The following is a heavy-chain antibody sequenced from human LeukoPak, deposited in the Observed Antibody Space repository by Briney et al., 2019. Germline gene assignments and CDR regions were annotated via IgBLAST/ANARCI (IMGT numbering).Heavy chain of an antibody. CDR2: IYSGSST. J-gene: IGHJ6*02. D-gene: IGHD3-16*01. Sequence: GGSLRLSCAASGFTFSSYSMSWVRQAPGKGLEWVSVIYSGSSTYYADSVKGRFTISRDNTKNTLYLQMNSLRAEDTAVYYCARGLRVAGDYNGMDVWGQGTTVTVSS. CDR3: ARGLRVAGDYNGMDV. CDR1: GFTFSSYS. V-gene: IGHV3-53*01.